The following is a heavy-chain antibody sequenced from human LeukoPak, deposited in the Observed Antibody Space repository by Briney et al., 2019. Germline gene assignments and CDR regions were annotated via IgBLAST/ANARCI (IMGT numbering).Heavy chain of an antibody. Sequence: PGGSLRLSCAASGFTFSSYGMHWVRQAPGKGLEWVAVIWYDGSNKYYADSVKGRFTTSRDNSKNTLYLQMNSLRAEDTAVYYCARDQEEQQLVNYYYYYGMDVWGQGTTVTVSS. CDR3: ARDQEEQQLVNYYYYYGMDV. J-gene: IGHJ6*02. CDR2: IWYDGSNK. V-gene: IGHV3-33*01. CDR1: GFTFSSYG. D-gene: IGHD6-13*01.